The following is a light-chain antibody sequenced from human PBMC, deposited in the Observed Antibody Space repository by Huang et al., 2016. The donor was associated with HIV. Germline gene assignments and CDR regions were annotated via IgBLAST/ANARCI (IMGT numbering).Light chain of an antibody. J-gene: IGKJ1*01. V-gene: IGKV3-15*01. Sequence: EIVMTQSPATLSASLGERATRACTATESITSNLAWYQQKPGQSPRLLIYDSSTRATGIPARFSGGGFGAEFTLTISSLQSEDSAIYYCQQYNNWPRTFGQGTKVEIK. CDR3: QQYNNWPRT. CDR2: DSS. CDR1: ESITSN.